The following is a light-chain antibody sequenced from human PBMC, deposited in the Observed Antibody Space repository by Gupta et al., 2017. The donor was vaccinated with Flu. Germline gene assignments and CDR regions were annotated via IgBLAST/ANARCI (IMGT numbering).Light chain of an antibody. J-gene: IGLJ3*02. CDR2: LEGSGTY. Sequence: VKLTCTLSSGDTSSIIAWHPQQPGKAPRFLMKLEGSGTYNKGSGVPDRFSGSSSGADRYLTISNLQSEDEADYYCETWDSNTRVFGGGTKLTVL. CDR3: ETWDSNTRV. V-gene: IGLV4-60*03. CDR1: SGDTSSI.